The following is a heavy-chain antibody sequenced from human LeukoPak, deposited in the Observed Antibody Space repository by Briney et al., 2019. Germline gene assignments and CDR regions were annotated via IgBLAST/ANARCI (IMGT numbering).Heavy chain of an antibody. D-gene: IGHD3-22*01. CDR2: ISAYNGNT. CDR1: GYTFTSYG. Sequence: GASVKVSCKASGYTFTSYGISWVRQAPGQGLEWMGWISAYNGNTNYAQKLQGRVTMTTDTSTSTAYMELRSLRSDDTAVYYCARVVVEYYYDSAHYYGMDVWGQGTTVTVSS. CDR3: ARVVVEYYYDSAHYYGMDV. J-gene: IGHJ6*02. V-gene: IGHV1-18*01.